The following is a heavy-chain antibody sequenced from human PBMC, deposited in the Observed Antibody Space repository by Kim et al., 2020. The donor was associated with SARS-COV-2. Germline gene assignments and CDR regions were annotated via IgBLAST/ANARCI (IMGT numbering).Heavy chain of an antibody. D-gene: IGHD1-1*01. CDR2: INHSGST. CDR1: GGSFSGYY. CDR3: ARMTGTTHYYYMDV. V-gene: IGHV4-34*01. Sequence: SETLSLTCAVYGGSFSGYYWSWIRQPPGKGLEWIGEINHSGSTNYNPSLKSRVTISVDTSKNQFSLKLSSVTAADTAVYYCARMTGTTHYYYMDVWGKGTTVTVSS. J-gene: IGHJ6*03.